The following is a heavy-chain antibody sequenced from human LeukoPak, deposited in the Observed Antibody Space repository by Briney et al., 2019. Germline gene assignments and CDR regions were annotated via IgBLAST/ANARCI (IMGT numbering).Heavy chain of an antibody. Sequence: ASVKVSCKASGYTFTGYYMHWVRQAPGQGLEWMGWINPNSGGTNYAQKFQGRVTMTRDTSISTAYMDLSRLRSDDTAVYYCARDGEARYCSSTSCYAEYYYYYYYMDVWGKGTTVTISS. V-gene: IGHV1-2*02. D-gene: IGHD2-2*01. CDR1: GYTFTGYY. J-gene: IGHJ6*03. CDR3: ARDGEARYCSSTSCYAEYYYYYYYMDV. CDR2: INPNSGGT.